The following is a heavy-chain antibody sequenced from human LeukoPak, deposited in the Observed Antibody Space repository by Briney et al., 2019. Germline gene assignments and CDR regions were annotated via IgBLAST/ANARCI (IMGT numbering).Heavy chain of an antibody. CDR1: GYTFTSYD. V-gene: IGHV1-18*01. Sequence: ASVKVSCKASGYTFTSYDINWVRQATGQGLEWMGWISAYNGNTNYAQKLQGRVTMTTDTSTSTAYMELRSLRSDDTAVYYCARGQGRLRFLEWLPYDYWGQGTLVTVSS. J-gene: IGHJ4*02. CDR3: ARGQGRLRFLEWLPYDY. CDR2: ISAYNGNT. D-gene: IGHD3-3*01.